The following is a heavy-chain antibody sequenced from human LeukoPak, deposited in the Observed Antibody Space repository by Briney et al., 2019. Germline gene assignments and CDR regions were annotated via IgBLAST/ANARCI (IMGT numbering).Heavy chain of an antibody. CDR2: MNPNSGKT. CDR3: ARGLIPPYCSSTSCYISFVYYYYYMDV. J-gene: IGHJ6*03. V-gene: IGHV1-8*01. Sequence: ASVKVSCKASGYTFTSYDINWVRQATGQGLEWMGWMNPNSGKTDYAQKFQGRVTMTRNASLSTAYMELSSLRSEDTAVYYCARGLIPPYCSSTSCYISFVYYYYYMDVWGKGTTVTVSS. D-gene: IGHD2-2*02. CDR1: GYTFTSYD.